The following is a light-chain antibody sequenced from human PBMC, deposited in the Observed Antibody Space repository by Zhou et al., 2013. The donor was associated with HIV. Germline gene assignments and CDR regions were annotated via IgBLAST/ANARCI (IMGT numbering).Light chain of an antibody. CDR1: QGISNY. V-gene: IGKV1-NL1*01. Sequence: DIQMTQSPPSLSASVGGRVTITCRASQGISNYLAWYQQKPGKVPKVLIYAASTLQGGVPSRFSGSGSGTDYTLTISSLQPEDFATYYCQQYYSTPPEYTFGQGTKLEIK. CDR2: AAS. J-gene: IGKJ2*01. CDR3: QQYYSTPPEYT.